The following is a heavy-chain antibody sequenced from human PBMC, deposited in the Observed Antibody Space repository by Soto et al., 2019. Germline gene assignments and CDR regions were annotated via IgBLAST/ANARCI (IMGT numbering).Heavy chain of an antibody. CDR2: IKSKTDGGTT. CDR3: TTTVVVVPAAISVVRR. V-gene: IGHV3-15*01. Sequence: EVQLVESGGGLVKPGGSLRLSCAASGFTFSNAWMNWVRQAPGKGLEWVGRIKSKTDGGTTDYAAPVKGRFTISRDDSKNTLYLQMNSLKTEDTAVYYCTTTVVVVPAAISVVRRWGQGTLVTVSS. J-gene: IGHJ4*02. CDR1: GFTFSNAW. D-gene: IGHD2-2*02.